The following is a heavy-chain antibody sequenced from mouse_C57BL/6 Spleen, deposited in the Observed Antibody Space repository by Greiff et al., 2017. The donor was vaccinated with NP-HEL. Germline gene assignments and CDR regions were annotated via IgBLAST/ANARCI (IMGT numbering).Heavy chain of an antibody. CDR1: GFTFSSYG. V-gene: IGHV5-6*01. CDR2: ISSGGSYT. Sequence: EVKLMESGGDLVKPGGSLKLSCAASGFTFSSYGMSWVRQTPDKRLEWVATISSGGSYTYYPDSVKGRFTISRDNAKNTLYLQMSSLKSEDTAMYYCAALYSNCSDYWGQGTTLTVSS. CDR3: AALYSNCSDY. J-gene: IGHJ2*01. D-gene: IGHD2-5*01.